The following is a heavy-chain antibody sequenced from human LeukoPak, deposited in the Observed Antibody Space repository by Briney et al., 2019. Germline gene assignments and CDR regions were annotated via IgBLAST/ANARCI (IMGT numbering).Heavy chain of an antibody. J-gene: IGHJ3*02. V-gene: IGHV3-48*04. CDR3: ARMGSGSYYNLDAFDI. Sequence: GGSLRLSCAASGFTFSSYSMNWVRQAPGKGLEWVSYISSSSSTIYYADSVKGRFTISRDSAKNSLYLQMNSLRAEDTAVYYCARMGSGSYYNLDAFDIWGQGTMVTVSS. CDR1: GFTFSSYS. CDR2: ISSSSSTI. D-gene: IGHD3-10*01.